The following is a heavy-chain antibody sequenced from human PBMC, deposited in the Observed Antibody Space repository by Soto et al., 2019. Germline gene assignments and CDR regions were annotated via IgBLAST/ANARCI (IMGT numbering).Heavy chain of an antibody. CDR1: GGTFSRYT. CDR2: IIPILDIP. J-gene: IGHJ6*02. Sequence: QVQLVQSGAEVKKPGSSVKVSCKASGGTFSRYTFTWVRQAPGQGLEWMGRIIPILDIPNYAQNFQGRVTITADTSTSTAYMELSSLGTDDTAVYYCASHFTGVLVLGTSPPGGDNYGWDVWGQGTTVTVSS. V-gene: IGHV1-69*02. CDR3: ASHFTGVLVLGTSPPGGDNYGWDV. D-gene: IGHD2-8*02.